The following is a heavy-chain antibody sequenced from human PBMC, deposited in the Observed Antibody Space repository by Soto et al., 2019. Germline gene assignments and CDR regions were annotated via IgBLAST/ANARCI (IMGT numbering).Heavy chain of an antibody. D-gene: IGHD4-4*01. Sequence: EVQLVESGGGLVQPGGSLRLSCAASGFTFSSYSMNWVRQAPGKGLEWVSYISSSSSTIYYADSVKGRLTISRDNAKNSLYLQMNSLRDEDTAVYYCAGDKGGATVYQYYYYGMDVWGQGTTVTVSS. V-gene: IGHV3-48*02. CDR3: AGDKGGATVYQYYYYGMDV. J-gene: IGHJ6*02. CDR2: ISSSSSTI. CDR1: GFTFSSYS.